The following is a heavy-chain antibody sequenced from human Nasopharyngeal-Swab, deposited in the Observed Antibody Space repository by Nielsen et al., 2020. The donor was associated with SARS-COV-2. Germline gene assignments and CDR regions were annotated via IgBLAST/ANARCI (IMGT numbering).Heavy chain of an antibody. CDR2: TYFRSKWYQ. CDR1: GDRVSSNSAV. Sequence: SQTLSLTCAIPGDRVSSNSAVWVWLRQSQSRGLEWLGWTYFRSKWYQHYAVSVEGRITINPDTFKNQFSLQLNSVTPEDTAVYYCARGFSPPIYHYHMDVWGKGTTVTVSS. J-gene: IGHJ6*03. D-gene: IGHD3-3*01. V-gene: IGHV6-1*01. CDR3: ARGFSPPIYHYHMDV.